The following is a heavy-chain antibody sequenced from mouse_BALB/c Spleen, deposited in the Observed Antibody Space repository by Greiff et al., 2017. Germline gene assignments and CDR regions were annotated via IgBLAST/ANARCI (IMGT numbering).Heavy chain of an antibody. CDR3: ARWDDYDDY. J-gene: IGHJ2*01. V-gene: IGHV1-82*01. CDR1: GYAFSSSW. Sequence: QVQLQQSGPELVKPGASVKISCKASGYAFSSSWMNWVKQRPGQGLEWIGRIYPGDGDTNYNGKFKGKATLTADKSSSTAYMQLSSLTSVDSAVYFCARWDDYDDYWGQGTTLTVSS. D-gene: IGHD2-4*01. CDR2: IYPGDGDT.